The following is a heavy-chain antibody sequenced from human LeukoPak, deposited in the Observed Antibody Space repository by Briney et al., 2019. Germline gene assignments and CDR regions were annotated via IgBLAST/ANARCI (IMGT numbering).Heavy chain of an antibody. CDR2: IYYSGST. V-gene: IGHV4-61*05. CDR1: GGSISSSSYY. J-gene: IGHJ4*02. D-gene: IGHD3-9*01. Sequence: PSETLSLTCSVSGGSISSSSYYWGWIRQPPGKGLEWIGYIYYSGSTNYNPSLKSRVTLSVDTSKNQFSLKLTSVTAADTAVYYCARGGYDILTGYYAFDYWGQGTLVTVSS. CDR3: ARGGYDILTGYYAFDY.